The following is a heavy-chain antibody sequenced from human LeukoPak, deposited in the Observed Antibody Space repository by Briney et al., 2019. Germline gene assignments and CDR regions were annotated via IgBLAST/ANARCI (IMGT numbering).Heavy chain of an antibody. D-gene: IGHD5-24*01. CDR2: IYISGST. CDR3: ARDSRRDGYNLDY. Sequence: PSQTLSLTCTGSGGSFSSGLYYWTWIRQPAGKGLEWIGRIYISGSTNYNPSLKSRVTISRNTSKNEFSLKLSSVTAADTAVYYCARDSRRDGYNLDYWGRGTLVTVSS. CDR1: GGSFSSGLYY. J-gene: IGHJ4*02. V-gene: IGHV4-61*02.